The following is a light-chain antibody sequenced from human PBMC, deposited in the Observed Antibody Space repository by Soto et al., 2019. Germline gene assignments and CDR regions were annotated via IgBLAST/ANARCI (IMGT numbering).Light chain of an antibody. CDR3: QQYNSYSVT. Sequence: DIQMNQSASSVAASLGDRVTSTWRASQSISSWLEWYQQKPGKAPKVLIYKASSLESGVPSRFSGSGSGTEFTLTISSLQPDDVEPYYCQQYNSYSVTFGQGTKADIK. CDR2: KAS. V-gene: IGKV1-5*03. CDR1: QSISSW. J-gene: IGKJ1*01.